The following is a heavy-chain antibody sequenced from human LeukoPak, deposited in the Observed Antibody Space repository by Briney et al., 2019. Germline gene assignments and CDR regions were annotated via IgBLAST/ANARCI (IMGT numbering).Heavy chain of an antibody. Sequence: GGSLRLSCAASGFTFSSYAMSWVRQAPGKGLEWVSAISGSGGSTYYADSVKGRSTISRDNSKNTLYLQMNSLRAEDTAVYYCAKRGYCSSTSCYSHAFDIWGQGTMVTVSS. CDR3: AKRGYCSSTSCYSHAFDI. CDR1: GFTFSSYA. V-gene: IGHV3-23*01. J-gene: IGHJ3*02. D-gene: IGHD2-2*01. CDR2: ISGSGGST.